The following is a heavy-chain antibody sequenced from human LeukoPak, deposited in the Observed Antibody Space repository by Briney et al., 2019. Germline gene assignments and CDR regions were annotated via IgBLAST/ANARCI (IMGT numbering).Heavy chain of an antibody. CDR3: ARDFRFLDDY. Sequence: GGSLRLSCAASGFTFSSYGMSWVRQAPGKGLEWVSAISGSGGSTYYADSVKGRFTIARDNAKNSLYLQMNSLRAEDTAVYYCARDFRFLDDYWGQGTLVTVSS. D-gene: IGHD3-3*01. CDR1: GFTFSSYG. V-gene: IGHV3-23*01. J-gene: IGHJ4*02. CDR2: ISGSGGST.